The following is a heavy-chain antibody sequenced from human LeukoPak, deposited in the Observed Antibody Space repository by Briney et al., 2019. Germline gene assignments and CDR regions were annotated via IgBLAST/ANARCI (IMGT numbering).Heavy chain of an antibody. CDR3: ARGKTKTRWLQSGDGRAFDI. D-gene: IGHD5-24*01. V-gene: IGHV4-34*01. Sequence: SETLPLTCAVYGGSFSGYYWSWIRQPPGKGLEWIGEINHSGSTNYNPSLKSRVTISVDTSKNQFSLKLSSVTAADTAVYYCARGKTKTRWLQSGDGRAFDIWGQGTMVTVSS. J-gene: IGHJ3*02. CDR1: GGSFSGYY. CDR2: INHSGST.